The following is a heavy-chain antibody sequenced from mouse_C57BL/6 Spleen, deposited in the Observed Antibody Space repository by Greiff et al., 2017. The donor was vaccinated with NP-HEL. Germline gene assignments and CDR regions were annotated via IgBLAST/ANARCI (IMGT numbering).Heavy chain of an antibody. CDR1: GFTFSDYG. V-gene: IGHV5-17*01. CDR3: ARLRGTLFDY. J-gene: IGHJ2*01. Sequence: EVKVVESGGGLVKPGGSLKLSCAASGFTFSDYGMHWVRQAPEKGLEWVAYISSGSSTIYYADTVKGRFTISRDNAKNTLFLQMTSLRSEDTAMYYCARLRGTLFDYWGQGTTLTVSS. CDR2: ISSGSSTI. D-gene: IGHD2-12*01.